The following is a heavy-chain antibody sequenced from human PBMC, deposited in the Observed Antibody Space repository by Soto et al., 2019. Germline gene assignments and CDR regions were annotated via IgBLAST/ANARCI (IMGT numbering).Heavy chain of an antibody. V-gene: IGHV3-30*18. CDR2: ISYDGSNK. CDR1: GFTFSSYG. CDR3: AKDPSKDYYGSGADSSMFDP. D-gene: IGHD3-10*01. Sequence: GGSLRLSCAASGFTFSSYGMHWVRQAPGKGLEWVAVISYDGSNKYYADSVKGRFTISRDNSKNTLYLQMNSLRAEDTAVYYCAKDPSKDYYGSGADSSMFDPWGQGTLVTVSS. J-gene: IGHJ5*02.